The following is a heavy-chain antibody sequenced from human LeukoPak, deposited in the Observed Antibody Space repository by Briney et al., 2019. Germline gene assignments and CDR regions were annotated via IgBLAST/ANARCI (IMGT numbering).Heavy chain of an antibody. D-gene: IGHD1-26*01. CDR1: GGSISSGSYY. J-gene: IGHJ6*03. CDR2: IYTSGST. V-gene: IGHV4-61*02. CDR3: ARPHINSGRYYYMDV. Sequence: PSQTLSLTCTVSGGSISSGSYYWSWIRQPAGKGLEWIGRIYTSGSTNYNPSLKSRVTISVDTSKSQFSLTLNSVTAADTAIYYCARPHINSGRYYYMDVWGQGTTVTVSS.